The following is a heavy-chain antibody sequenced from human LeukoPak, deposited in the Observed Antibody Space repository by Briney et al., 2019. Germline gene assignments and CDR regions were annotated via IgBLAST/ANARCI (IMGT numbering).Heavy chain of an antibody. J-gene: IGHJ4*02. CDR3: AKDGRFYNILTGYYKERKPFDY. V-gene: IGHV3-30*04. CDR2: ISYDGSNK. Sequence: PGGSLRLSCAASGFTFSSYEMHWVRQAPGKGLEWVAVISYDGSNKYYADSVKGRFTISRDNAKNSLYLQMNSLSAEDTAVYYCAKDGRFYNILTGYYKERKPFDYWGQGILVTVSS. D-gene: IGHD3-9*01. CDR1: GFTFSSYE.